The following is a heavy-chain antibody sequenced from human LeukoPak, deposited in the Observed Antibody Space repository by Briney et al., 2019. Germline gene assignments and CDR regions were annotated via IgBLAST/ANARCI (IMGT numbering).Heavy chain of an antibody. V-gene: IGHV4-59*12. CDR2: IYYSGST. CDR1: GGSISSYY. D-gene: IGHD1-26*01. Sequence: SETLSLTCTVSGGSISSYYWSWIRQPPGKGLEWIGYIYYSGSTNYNPSLKSRVTISVDKSKNQFSLKLSSVTAADTAVYYCARGGSYYLGGLLDYWGQGTLVTVSS. J-gene: IGHJ4*02. CDR3: ARGGSYYLGGLLDY.